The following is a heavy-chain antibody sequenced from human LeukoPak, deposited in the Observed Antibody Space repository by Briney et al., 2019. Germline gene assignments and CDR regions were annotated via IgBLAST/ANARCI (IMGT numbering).Heavy chain of an antibody. J-gene: IGHJ4*02. V-gene: IGHV3-33*01. CDR1: GFTFSSYG. Sequence: GGSLRLSCAASGFTFSSYGMHWVRQAPGKGLEWVAVIWYDGSNKYYADSVKGRFTISRDNSKNTLYLQMNSLRAEDTAVYYCARVRHSSGPFDYWGQGTLVTVSS. CDR3: ARVRHSSGPFDY. D-gene: IGHD6-19*01. CDR2: IWYDGSNK.